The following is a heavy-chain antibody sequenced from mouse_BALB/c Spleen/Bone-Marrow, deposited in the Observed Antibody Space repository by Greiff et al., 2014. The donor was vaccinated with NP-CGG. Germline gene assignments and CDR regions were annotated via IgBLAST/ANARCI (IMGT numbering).Heavy chain of an antibody. CDR3: ARYFDYDYFDY. CDR2: IDPYNGGT. D-gene: IGHD2-4*01. Sequence: QLQESGPELVKPGASVKVSCKASGYAFTSYNMYLVKQSHGKSLEWIGYIDPYNGGTYYNQKFKGKATLTVDKSSSTAYMHLNSLTSEDSALYYCARYFDYDYFDYWGQGTTLTVSS. J-gene: IGHJ2*01. CDR1: GYAFTSYN. V-gene: IGHV1S135*01.